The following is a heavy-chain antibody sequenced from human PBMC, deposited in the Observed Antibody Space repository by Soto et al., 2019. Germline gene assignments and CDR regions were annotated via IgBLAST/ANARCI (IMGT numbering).Heavy chain of an antibody. CDR1: GFTFSSYA. J-gene: IGHJ5*02. D-gene: IGHD3-9*01. Sequence: SCKASGFTFSSYAMSWVRQAPGKGLEWVSTISGSGGSTYYADSVKGRFTISRDNSKNTLYLQMNSLRAEDTAVYYCASVNYDISFDPWGQGTLVTVSS. CDR2: ISGSGGST. CDR3: ASVNYDISFDP. V-gene: IGHV3-23*01.